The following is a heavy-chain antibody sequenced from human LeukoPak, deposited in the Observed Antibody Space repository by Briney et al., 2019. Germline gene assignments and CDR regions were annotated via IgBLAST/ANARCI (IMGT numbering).Heavy chain of an antibody. D-gene: IGHD4-4*01. CDR3: ASRHIYSNYVDY. CDR1: GGSFSDYY. CDR2: ITHTGFT. V-gene: IGHV4-34*01. Sequence: SETLSPTCAVYGGSFSDYYWSWIRQPPGKGLEGIGEITHTGFTNYNPSLESRVVISVDTYNNQFSLKARSVAAADTAVYYCASRHIYSNYVDYWGQGTLVTVSS. J-gene: IGHJ4*02.